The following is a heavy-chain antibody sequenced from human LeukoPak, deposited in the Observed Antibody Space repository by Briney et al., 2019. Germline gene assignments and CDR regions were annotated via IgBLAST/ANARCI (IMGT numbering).Heavy chain of an antibody. CDR2: IWPDGTNR. D-gene: IGHD3-9*01. CDR1: GFTFSSSG. CDR3: AKDCTTILKGAMDV. Sequence: PGGSLRLPCVASGFTFSSSGMHWVRQAPGKGLEWVAVIWPDGTNRYYVDSVKGRFTISRDSSKNTLYLQMSSLRAEDTAVYYCAKDCTTILKGAMDVWGKGTTVTVSS. V-gene: IGHV3-33*06. J-gene: IGHJ6*03.